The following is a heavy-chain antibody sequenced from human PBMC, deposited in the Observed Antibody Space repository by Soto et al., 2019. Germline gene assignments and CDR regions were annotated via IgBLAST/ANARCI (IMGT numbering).Heavy chain of an antibody. CDR2: ISGSGGRT. CDR1: GFTFSSYA. D-gene: IGHD2-2*01. V-gene: IGHV3-23*01. CDR3: AKHPSQNWFAT. J-gene: IGHJ5*02. Sequence: EVQLLESGGGLVQPGGSLRLSCAASGFTFSSYAMSWVRQAPGKGLEWVSAISGSGGRTYYADSVKGRFTISRANSKNARYLQLTSLRAEDAAVYYCAKHPSQNWFATWGQRTLVTVSS.